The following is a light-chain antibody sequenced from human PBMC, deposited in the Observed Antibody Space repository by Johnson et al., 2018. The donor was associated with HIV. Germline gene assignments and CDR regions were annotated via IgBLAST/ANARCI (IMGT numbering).Light chain of an antibody. Sequence: QSVLTQPPSVSAAPGQRVTISCSGSTSNIGDNYVSWYQHLPGTAPKLLIYESNKRPSVIPDRFSGSKSGTSATLGITGLQTGDEADYYCGSWDNSLRAYVVGTGSKVTVL. J-gene: IGLJ1*01. CDR2: ESN. CDR1: TSNIGDNY. CDR3: GSWDNSLRAYV. V-gene: IGLV1-51*02.